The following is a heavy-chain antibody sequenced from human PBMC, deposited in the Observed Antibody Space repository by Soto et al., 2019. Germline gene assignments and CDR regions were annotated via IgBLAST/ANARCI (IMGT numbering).Heavy chain of an antibody. J-gene: IGHJ4*02. CDR2: ISPHNFNT. CDR1: GYIFTYFY. V-gene: IGHV1-18*01. Sequence: ASVKVSCKASGYIFTYFYITWVRQAPGQGLEWMGAISPHNFNTNYAQKFRGRVTLTTEKSTNTAYMDLRSLTSDDTAVYYCARDEGGYDSSTGYYKAHNFDFRGQGVPVTVSS. D-gene: IGHD3-9*01. CDR3: ARDEGGYDSSTGYYKAHNFDF.